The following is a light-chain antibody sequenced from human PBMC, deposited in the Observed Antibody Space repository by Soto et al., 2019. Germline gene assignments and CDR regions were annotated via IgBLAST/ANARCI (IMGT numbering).Light chain of an antibody. CDR1: QSRGSNF. J-gene: IGKJ5*01. V-gene: IGKV3-20*01. Sequence: EIVLTQAPGTLPLSPGERATLSCKTSQSRGSNFLAWYQHKPGQAPRLLICASSNRATGIPDRFRGSASGTDFTLTIYILEPEDFAVYYCHLYGISPHFGQGTRLEIK. CDR2: ASS. CDR3: HLYGISPH.